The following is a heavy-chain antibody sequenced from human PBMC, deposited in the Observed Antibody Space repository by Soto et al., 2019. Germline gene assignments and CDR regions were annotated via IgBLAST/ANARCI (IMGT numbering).Heavy chain of an antibody. V-gene: IGHV1-18*01. CDR1: GYTFNTYG. Sequence: ASVKVSCKTSGYTFNTYGINWVRQAPGQGLELMGWISAYDGETTYAEKFQGRVTLTTDTSTSTAYMELRSLRSDDTAIYYCARDPHEFWTSYWFDPWGQGTPVTVSS. J-gene: IGHJ5*02. D-gene: IGHD3-3*01. CDR3: ARDPHEFWTSYWFDP. CDR2: ISAYDGET.